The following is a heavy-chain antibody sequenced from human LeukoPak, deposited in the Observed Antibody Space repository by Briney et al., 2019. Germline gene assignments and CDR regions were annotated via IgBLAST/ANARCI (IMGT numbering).Heavy chain of an antibody. CDR3: ATAATELAGFDY. V-gene: IGHV1-24*01. D-gene: IGHD1-26*01. Sequence: VASVNVSCTVSGYTLTELSMHWVRQAPGKGLEWMGGFDPEDGETIYAQKFQGRVTMTEDTSTDTAYMELSSLRSEDTAVYYCATAATELAGFDYWGQGTLVTVSS. CDR2: FDPEDGET. CDR1: GYTLTELS. J-gene: IGHJ4*02.